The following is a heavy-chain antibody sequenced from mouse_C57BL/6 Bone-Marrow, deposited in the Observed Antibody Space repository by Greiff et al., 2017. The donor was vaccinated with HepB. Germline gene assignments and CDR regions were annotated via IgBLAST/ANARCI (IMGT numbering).Heavy chain of an antibody. Sequence: EVQGVESGGGLVQSGRSLRLSCATSGFTFSDFYMEWVRQAPGKGLEWIAASRNKANDYTTEYSASVKGRFIVSRDTSQSILYLQMNALRAEDTAIYYCARDETETFAYWGQGTLVTVSA. CDR3: ARDETETFAY. V-gene: IGHV7-1*01. CDR1: GFTFSDFY. J-gene: IGHJ3*01. D-gene: IGHD4-1*01. CDR2: SRNKANDYTT.